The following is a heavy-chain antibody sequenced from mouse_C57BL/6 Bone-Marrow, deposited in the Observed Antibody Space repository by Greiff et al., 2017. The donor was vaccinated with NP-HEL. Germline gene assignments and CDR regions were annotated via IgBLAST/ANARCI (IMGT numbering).Heavy chain of an antibody. CDR1: GYSITSGYD. V-gene: IGHV3-1*01. CDR2: ISYSGST. Sequence: EVKLQESGPGMVKPSQSLSLTCTVTGYSITSGYDWHWLRHFPGNKLEWMGYISYSGSTNYNPSLKSRISITHDTSKNHFFLKLNSVTTEDTATYYCARREATVNWYFDVWGTGTTVTVTS. D-gene: IGHD1-1*01. CDR3: ARREATVNWYFDV. J-gene: IGHJ1*03.